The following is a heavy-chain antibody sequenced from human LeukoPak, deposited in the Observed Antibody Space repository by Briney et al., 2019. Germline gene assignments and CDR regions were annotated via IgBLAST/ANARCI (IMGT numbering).Heavy chain of an antibody. CDR1: GYTFTSYG. CDR3: ARTRSGYEPPYGY. J-gene: IGHJ4*02. Sequence: GASVKVSCKASGYTFTSYGISWVRQAPGQGLEWMGGISAYNGNTNYAQKLQGRVTMTTDTSPSTAYMQLRSLRSDATAVYYCARTRSGYEPPYGYWGQGTLVTVSS. D-gene: IGHD5-12*01. CDR2: ISAYNGNT. V-gene: IGHV1-18*01.